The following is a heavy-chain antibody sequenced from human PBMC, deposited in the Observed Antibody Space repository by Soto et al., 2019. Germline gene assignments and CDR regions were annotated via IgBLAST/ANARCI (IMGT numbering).Heavy chain of an antibody. CDR1: GYTFTHYY. Sequence: ASVKVSCKASGYTFTHYYIHWVRQAPGQGLEWMGIINPNGGITTYAQKFRAGFTMTRDTSTSTVYLELSSLRSEDSAIYYCATSVNAAMAFDYWGKGTPGTV. CDR2: INPNGGIT. V-gene: IGHV1-46*01. D-gene: IGHD5-18*01. J-gene: IGHJ4*02. CDR3: ATSVNAAMAFDY.